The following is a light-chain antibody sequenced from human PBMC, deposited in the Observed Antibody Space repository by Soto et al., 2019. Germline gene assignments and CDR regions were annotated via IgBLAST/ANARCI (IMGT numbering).Light chain of an antibody. CDR1: QSVSSY. V-gene: IGKV3-11*01. Sequence: EIVLRQSSATLSLSPGESATLSCRASQSVSSYLAWYRQKPGRAPRLLIYEASHWATGISARFSGCWSGTDCFLSIVGQQPEGWATYYCQQLCGYPSSFGQGTRLEI. J-gene: IGKJ5*01. CDR2: EAS. CDR3: QQLCGYPSS.